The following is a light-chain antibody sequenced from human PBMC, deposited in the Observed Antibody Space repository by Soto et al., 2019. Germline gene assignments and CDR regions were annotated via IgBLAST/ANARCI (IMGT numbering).Light chain of an antibody. V-gene: IGKV3-15*01. J-gene: IGKJ1*01. CDR2: GAS. CDR3: QQYNHWWT. Sequence: EIVLTQSPVSLSLSPWERATLSCSASQSVSTNLVWYQQKPGQAPRLLIYGASTRATGVPGRFSGTGSGTEFTLTISSLQSEDSAVYYCQQYNHWWTFGQGTKVDIK. CDR1: QSVSTN.